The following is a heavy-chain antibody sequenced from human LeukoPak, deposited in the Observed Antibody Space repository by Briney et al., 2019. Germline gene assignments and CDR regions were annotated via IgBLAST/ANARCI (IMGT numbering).Heavy chain of an antibody. CDR2: INHSGST. J-gene: IGHJ4*02. Sequence: SETLSLTCAVYGGSFSGYYWSWIRQPPGKGLEWIGEINHSGSTNYNPSLKSRVTISVDTSKNQFSLKLSSVTAADTAVYYCARLRSSSSLVLPPEYYFGYWGQGTLVTVSS. V-gene: IGHV4-34*01. CDR3: ARLRSSSSLVLPPEYYFGY. CDR1: GGSFSGYY. D-gene: IGHD6-6*01.